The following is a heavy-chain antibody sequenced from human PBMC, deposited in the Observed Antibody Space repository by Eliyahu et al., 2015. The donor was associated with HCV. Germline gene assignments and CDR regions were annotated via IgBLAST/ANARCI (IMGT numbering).Heavy chain of an antibody. Sequence: QITLKESGPTLVKPTETLTLTCPFSGFSLSTSGVGVGWIRQPPGKALEWLALIYWDDDKRYSPSLKSRLTITMDTSKNQVVLTMTNMDPVDTATYYCAHRQTVTGRNCFDPWGQGTLVTVSS. CDR2: IYWDDDK. CDR1: GFSLSTSGVG. CDR3: AHRQTVTGRNCFDP. J-gene: IGHJ5*02. D-gene: IGHD4-17*01. V-gene: IGHV2-5*02.